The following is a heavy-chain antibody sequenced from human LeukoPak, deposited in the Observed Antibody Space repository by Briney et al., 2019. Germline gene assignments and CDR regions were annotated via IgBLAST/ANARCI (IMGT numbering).Heavy chain of an antibody. CDR2: ISYDGSNT. CDR1: GFTFSNFG. Sequence: GGSLRLSCAASGFTFSNFGMHWVRQAPGKGLEWVAVISYDGSNTYYADSVKVRATISRDNSKNTLFLQMNSLRPEDTAVYYCAKALAQWLVTSALGYWGQGTLVTVSS. V-gene: IGHV3-30*18. J-gene: IGHJ4*02. D-gene: IGHD6-19*01. CDR3: AKALAQWLVTSALGY.